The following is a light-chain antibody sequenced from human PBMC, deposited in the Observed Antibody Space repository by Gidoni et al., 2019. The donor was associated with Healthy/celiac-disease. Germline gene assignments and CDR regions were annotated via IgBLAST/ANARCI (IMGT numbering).Light chain of an antibody. J-gene: IGLJ2*01. CDR3: AAWDDSMNGPV. CDR2: SNN. Sequence: QSLLTQTPSSSGTPGQGVTISCSGSSAYIGSNTVNCYQHLTGTAPTLLIYSNNQRPSGVPYRFSGSKSGTSASLAISGLQSEDEAVYYCAAWDDSMNGPVLGGGTKLTVL. CDR1: SAYIGSNT. V-gene: IGLV1-44*01.